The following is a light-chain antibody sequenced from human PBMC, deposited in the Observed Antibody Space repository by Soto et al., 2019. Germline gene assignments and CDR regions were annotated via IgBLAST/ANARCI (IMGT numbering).Light chain of an antibody. Sequence: EVVLTQFPATLSLSPGERATLSCRASQSVHAYLAWYQQKPGQPPRLLIYDASNRATGVPPRFSGSGSGTDFTLTISSLELEDAAVYYCQQRSNWPPWTFGPGTKVDF. J-gene: IGKJ3*01. CDR1: QSVHAY. V-gene: IGKV3-11*01. CDR3: QQRSNWPPWT. CDR2: DAS.